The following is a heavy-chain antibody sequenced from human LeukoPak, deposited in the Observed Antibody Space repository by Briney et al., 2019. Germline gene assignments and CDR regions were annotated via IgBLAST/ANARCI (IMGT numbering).Heavy chain of an antibody. J-gene: IGHJ3*02. V-gene: IGHV3-15*01. Sequence: GGSLRLSCAASGFTFSNAWMSWVRQAPGKGLEWVGRIKSKTDGGTTDYAAPVQGRFTISRDDSKNTLYLQMNSLKTEDTAMYYCARDCSSSGKHAFDIWGQGTMVTVSS. CDR3: ARDCSSSGKHAFDI. D-gene: IGHD6-13*01. CDR2: IKSKTDGGTT. CDR1: GFTFSNAW.